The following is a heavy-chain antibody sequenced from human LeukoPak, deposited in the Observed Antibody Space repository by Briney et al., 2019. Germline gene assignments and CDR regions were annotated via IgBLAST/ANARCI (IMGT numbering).Heavy chain of an antibody. CDR3: AKDTTMALAYYYMDV. Sequence: GGSLRLSCAASGFTFSSYDMHWVRQVPGKSPEWLATISWNSGSIGYADYVKGRFTISRDNSGNSVFLLMNGLRPDDTAMYFCAKDTTMALAYYYMDVWGKGTRVIVSS. CDR1: GFTFSSYD. V-gene: IGHV3-9*01. D-gene: IGHD1-1*01. CDR2: ISWNSGSI. J-gene: IGHJ6*03.